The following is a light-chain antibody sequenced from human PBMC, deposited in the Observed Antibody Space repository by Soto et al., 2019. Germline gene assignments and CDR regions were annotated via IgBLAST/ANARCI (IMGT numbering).Light chain of an antibody. J-gene: IGKJ1*01. CDR1: QSVLYSSNNKNY. V-gene: IGKV4-1*01. CDR3: QQYYSAPWT. Sequence: DIVMTQSPDSLAVSLGERATINCESSQSVLYSSNNKNYLAWYQQKPGQPPKLLIYWASTRESGVPDRCSGSGSGTDFTLTISSLQADDVAVYYCQQYYSAPWTFGQGTKVEIK. CDR2: WAS.